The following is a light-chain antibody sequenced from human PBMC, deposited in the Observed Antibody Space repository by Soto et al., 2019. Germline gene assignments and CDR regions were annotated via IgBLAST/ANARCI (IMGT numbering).Light chain of an antibody. CDR3: QQYSSSPPT. V-gene: IGKV3-20*01. CDR2: GAS. CDR1: QSLSSRY. J-gene: IGKJ4*01. Sequence: EIVLTQSPGTLSLSPGDRATLSCRASQSLSSRYLAWYRQKPGQAPRLLIYGASNRATGIPDRFSGSGSGTDFTLNISRLEPGDFAVYYCQQYSSSPPTFGGGTKVEIK.